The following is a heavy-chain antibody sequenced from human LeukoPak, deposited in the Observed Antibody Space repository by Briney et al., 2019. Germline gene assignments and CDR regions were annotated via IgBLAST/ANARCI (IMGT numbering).Heavy chain of an antibody. Sequence: GGSLRLSCAASGFTLSSYGMHWVRQAPGKGLEWVAFIRYDGSNKYYADSVKGRFTISRDNAKNSLYLQMNSLRAEDTAVYYCARDLGTGGSGAFDIWGQGTMVTVSS. V-gene: IGHV3-30*02. CDR1: GFTLSSYG. J-gene: IGHJ3*02. CDR3: ARDLGTGGSGAFDI. D-gene: IGHD1-1*01. CDR2: IRYDGSNK.